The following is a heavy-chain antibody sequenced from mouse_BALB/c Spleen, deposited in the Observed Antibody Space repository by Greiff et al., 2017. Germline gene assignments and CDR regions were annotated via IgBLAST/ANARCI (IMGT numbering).Heavy chain of an antibody. CDR1: GYAFTNYL. D-gene: IGHD4-1*02. CDR2: INPGSGGT. Sequence: QVQLQQSGAELVRPGTSVKVSCKASGYAFTNYLIAWVKQRPGQGLEWIGVINPGSGGTNYNEKFKGKATLTADKSSSTAYMQLSSLTSDDSAVYYCAREDPNWAFDYWGQGTTLTVSA. J-gene: IGHJ2*01. V-gene: IGHV1-54*01. CDR3: AREDPNWAFDY.